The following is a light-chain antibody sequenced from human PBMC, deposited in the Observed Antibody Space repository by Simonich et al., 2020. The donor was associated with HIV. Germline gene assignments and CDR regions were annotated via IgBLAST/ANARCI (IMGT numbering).Light chain of an antibody. V-gene: IGKV3-11*01. CDR3: QLRSNWPPT. CDR2: DAS. J-gene: IGKJ1*01. CDR1: QSVGSS. Sequence: EIVLTQSPATLSLSPGERATLSCRASQSVGSSLAWYQQKPGQAPRLLIYDASNRATGIPARFSGSGSGTNFTLTISSLEPEDFAVYYCQLRSNWPPTFGQGTKVEIK.